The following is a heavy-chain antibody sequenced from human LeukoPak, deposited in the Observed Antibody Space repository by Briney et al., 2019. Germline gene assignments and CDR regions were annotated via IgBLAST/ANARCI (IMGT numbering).Heavy chain of an antibody. Sequence: GGSLRLSRTASEFPVSSNYMSWFRHAPGKGLEWGSVIYSGGTTYYADSAQGRFTISRDTSENTLYLQMDSVRAEDTAVYQCASGTPGLSGSYGAFDNWGQGTLVAVSS. CDR3: ASGTPGLSGSYGAFDN. CDR2: IYSGGTT. J-gene: IGHJ4*02. D-gene: IGHD1-26*01. V-gene: IGHV3-66*02. CDR1: EFPVSSNY.